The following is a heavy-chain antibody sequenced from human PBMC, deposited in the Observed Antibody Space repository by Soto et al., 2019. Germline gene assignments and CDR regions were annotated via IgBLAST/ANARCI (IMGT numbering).Heavy chain of an antibody. V-gene: IGHV4-31*03. J-gene: IGHJ4*02. CDR2: IYYSGST. Sequence: SETLSLTCTVSGGSISSGGYYWSWIRQHPGKGLEWIGYIYYSGSTYYNPSLKSRVTISVDTSKNQFPLKLSSVTAADTAVYYCARHITLTNINYWGQGTLVTVSS. D-gene: IGHD1-20*01. CDR3: ARHITLTNINY. CDR1: GGSISSGGYY.